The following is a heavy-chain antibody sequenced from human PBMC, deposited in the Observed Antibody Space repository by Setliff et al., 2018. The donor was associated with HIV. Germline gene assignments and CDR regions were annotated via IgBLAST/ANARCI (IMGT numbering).Heavy chain of an antibody. D-gene: IGHD3-10*01. J-gene: IGHJ6*03. CDR1: GGTFSTYG. V-gene: IGHV1-69*06. Sequence: ASVKVSCKASGGTFSTYGLSWVRQAPGQGLEWMGGIIPLFDTSNYAQKFQDRVAITADMSTHTTYMELSSLRSEDTAVYYCARGSGFKAYYYYMDVWGKGTTVTVSS. CDR2: IIPLFDTS. CDR3: ARGSGFKAYYYYMDV.